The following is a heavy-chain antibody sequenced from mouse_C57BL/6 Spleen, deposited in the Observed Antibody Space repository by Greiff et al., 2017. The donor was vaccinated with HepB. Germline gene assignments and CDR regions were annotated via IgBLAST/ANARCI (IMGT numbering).Heavy chain of an antibody. Sequence: EVQGVESGGGLVKPGGSLKLSCAASGFTFSDYGMHWVRQAPEKGLEWVAYISSGSSTIYYADTVKGRFTISRDNAKNTLFLQMTSLRSEDTAMYYCARNPYYGNYEAWFAYWGQGTLVTVSA. D-gene: IGHD2-10*01. V-gene: IGHV5-17*01. CDR1: GFTFSDYG. CDR2: ISSGSSTI. J-gene: IGHJ3*01. CDR3: ARNPYYGNYEAWFAY.